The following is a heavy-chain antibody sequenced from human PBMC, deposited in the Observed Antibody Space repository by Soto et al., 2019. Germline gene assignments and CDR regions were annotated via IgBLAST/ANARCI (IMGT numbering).Heavy chain of an antibody. CDR2: IYHSGST. V-gene: IGHV4-30-2*01. CDR1: GGSISSGGYS. D-gene: IGHD6-19*01. Sequence: PSETLSLTCAVSGGSISSGGYSWSWIRQPPGKGLEWIGYIYHSGSTYYNPSLKSRVTISVDRSKNQFSLKLSSVTAADTAMYYCARQWAVAGTLFDYWGQGTLVTVSS. J-gene: IGHJ4*02. CDR3: ARQWAVAGTLFDY.